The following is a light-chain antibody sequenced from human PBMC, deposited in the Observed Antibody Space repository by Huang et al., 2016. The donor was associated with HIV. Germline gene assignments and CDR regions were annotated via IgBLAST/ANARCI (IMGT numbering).Light chain of an antibody. V-gene: IGKV3-15*01. Sequence: EIVMTQSPATLSVSPGERATLSCRASQSLSSTLAWYQQKPGQAPRLLMYGASTRATGVPARFSGSGSGTEFTLTISSLQSEDFAVYYCQDYSNWPYTFGQGTKLEIK. J-gene: IGKJ2*01. CDR1: QSLSST. CDR3: QDYSNWPYT. CDR2: GAS.